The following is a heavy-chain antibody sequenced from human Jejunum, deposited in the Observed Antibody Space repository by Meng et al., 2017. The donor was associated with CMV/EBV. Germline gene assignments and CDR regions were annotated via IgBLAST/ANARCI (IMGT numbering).Heavy chain of an antibody. D-gene: IGHD3-3*01. J-gene: IGHJ6*02. CDR2: ISSSSSYI. CDR1: SYS. Sequence: SYSMNWVRQSPVKGLEWVSSISSSSSYIYYADSVKGRFTISRDNAKNSLYLQMNSLRAEDTAVYYCARDSQRITIFGVDNYGMDVWGQGTTVTVSS. CDR3: ARDSQRITIFGVDNYGMDV. V-gene: IGHV3-21*01.